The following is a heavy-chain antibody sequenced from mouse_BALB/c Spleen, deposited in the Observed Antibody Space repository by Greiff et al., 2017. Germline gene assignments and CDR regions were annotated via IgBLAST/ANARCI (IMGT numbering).Heavy chain of an antibody. CDR3: ARGVITTATGYFDY. J-gene: IGHJ2*01. CDR1: GYTFTNYW. CDR2: IYPGGGYT. D-gene: IGHD1-2*01. V-gene: IGHV1-63*02. Sequence: QVHVKQSGAELVRPGTSVKISCKASGYTFTNYWLGWVKQRPGHGLEWIGDIYPGGGYTNYNEKFKGKATLTADTSSSTAYMQLSSLTSEDSAVYFCARGVITTATGYFDYWGQGTTLTVSS.